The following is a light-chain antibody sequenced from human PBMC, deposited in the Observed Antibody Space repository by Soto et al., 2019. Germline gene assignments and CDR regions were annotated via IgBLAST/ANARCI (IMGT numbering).Light chain of an antibody. V-gene: IGLV2-8*01. J-gene: IGLJ1*01. CDR3: SSDAGSSNV. CDR2: EVN. CDR1: SSDVGGYNY. Sequence: QSALTQPPSASGSPGQSVALSCTGTSSDVGGYNYVSWYQQHPGKAPKLMIYEVNKRSSGVPDRFSGSKSGNTASLTVSGLPEDEEADYCCSSDAGSSNVFGTGTKLTVL.